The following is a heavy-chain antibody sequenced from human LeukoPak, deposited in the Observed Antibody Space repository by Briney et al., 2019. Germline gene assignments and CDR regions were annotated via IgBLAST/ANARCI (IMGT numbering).Heavy chain of an antibody. Sequence: QPGGSLRLSCAASGFTFSSYWMHWVRQAPGKGLVWVSRINSDGSSTSYADSVKGRFTISRDNAKNTLYLQMNSLRAEDTAVYYCARVPYGGPNYFDYWGQGTLVTVSS. CDR1: GFTFSSYW. J-gene: IGHJ4*02. CDR3: ARVPYGGPNYFDY. V-gene: IGHV3-74*01. D-gene: IGHD3-16*01. CDR2: INSDGSST.